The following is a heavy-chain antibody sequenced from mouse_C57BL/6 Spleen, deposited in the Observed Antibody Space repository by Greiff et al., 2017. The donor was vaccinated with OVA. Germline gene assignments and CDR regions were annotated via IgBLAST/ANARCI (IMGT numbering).Heavy chain of an antibody. Sequence: QVQLKQSGPELVKPGASVKLSCKASGYTFTSYWMHWVKQRPGQGLEWIGNINPSNGGTNYNEKFKSKATLTVDKSSSTAYMQLSSLTSEDSAVYYCADDYYDYELHFDVWGTGTTVTVSS. V-gene: IGHV1-53*01. CDR3: ADDYYDYELHFDV. CDR1: GYTFTSYW. J-gene: IGHJ1*03. D-gene: IGHD2-4*01. CDR2: INPSNGGT.